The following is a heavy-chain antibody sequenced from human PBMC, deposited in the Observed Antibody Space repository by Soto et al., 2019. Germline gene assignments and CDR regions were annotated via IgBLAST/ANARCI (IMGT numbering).Heavy chain of an antibody. CDR2: IIPIFGTA. CDR1: GGTFSSYA. CDR3: ARRWDSYGSPPFDY. J-gene: IGHJ4*01. V-gene: IGHV1-69*01. Sequence: QVQLVQSGAEVKKPGSSVKVSCKASGGTFSSYAISWVRQAPGQGLEWMGGIIPIFGTANYAQKFQGRVTITADEATSTAYMELSSLRSEAPAVYYCARRWDSYGSPPFDYWGQGTLVTVSS. D-gene: IGHD5-18*01.